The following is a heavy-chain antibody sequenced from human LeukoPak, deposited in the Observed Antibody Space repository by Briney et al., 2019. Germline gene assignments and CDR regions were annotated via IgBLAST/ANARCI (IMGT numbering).Heavy chain of an antibody. D-gene: IGHD6-13*01. CDR3: AKTGGIAAAH. V-gene: IGHV3-23*01. J-gene: IGHJ4*02. CDR2: FSGSGGST. CDR1: GFTFSTYG. Sequence: LPGGSLRLSCAASGFTFSTYGMTWVRQAPGKGLEWVSAFSGSGGSTYYADSVKGRFTISRDNSKNTLYLQMNSLRAEDTALYYCAKTGGIAAAHWGQGTLVTVSS.